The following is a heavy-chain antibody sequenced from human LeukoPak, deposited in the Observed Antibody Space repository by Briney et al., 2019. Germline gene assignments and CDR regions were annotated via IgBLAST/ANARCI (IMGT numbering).Heavy chain of an antibody. CDR3: TSTGYSGHDPLHY. CDR1: GYSFTGYY. D-gene: IGHD5-12*01. Sequence: ASVKVSCKASGYSFTGYYIHWVRQAPGQGLEWMGWVNPNSGGTNFAQNFQGRVTMTRDTSISTGYMELSRLRSDDTAVYYCTSTGYSGHDPLHYWGRGTLVTVSS. CDR2: VNPNSGGT. V-gene: IGHV1-2*02. J-gene: IGHJ4*02.